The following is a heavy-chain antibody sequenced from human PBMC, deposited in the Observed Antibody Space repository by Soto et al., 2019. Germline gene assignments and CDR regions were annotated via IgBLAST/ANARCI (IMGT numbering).Heavy chain of an antibody. CDR3: AKGATSSWYGGQFDC. V-gene: IGHV3-23*01. J-gene: IGHJ4*02. CDR1: GFTFNTYA. Sequence: SGGSLRLSCAASGFTFNTYAMNWVRQAPGKGLEWVSAISGSGGSTYYADSVKGRFTISRDNSKITLYLQMNSLRAEDTAVYYCAKGATSSWYGGQFDCWGQGTQVTVS. CDR2: ISGSGGST. D-gene: IGHD6-13*01.